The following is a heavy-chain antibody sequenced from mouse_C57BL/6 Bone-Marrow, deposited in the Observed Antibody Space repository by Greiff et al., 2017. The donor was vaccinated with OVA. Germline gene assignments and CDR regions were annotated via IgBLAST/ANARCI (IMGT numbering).Heavy chain of an antibody. D-gene: IGHD1-1*01. Sequence: QLQQSGAELVRPGASVKLSCTASGFNIKDDYMHWVKQRPEQGLEWIGWIDPENGDTEYASKFQGKATITADTSSNTAYLQLSSLTSEDTAVYYCTTGDYGFAYWGQGTLVTVSA. CDR3: TTGDYGFAY. CDR1: GFNIKDDY. V-gene: IGHV14-4*01. J-gene: IGHJ3*01. CDR2: IDPENGDT.